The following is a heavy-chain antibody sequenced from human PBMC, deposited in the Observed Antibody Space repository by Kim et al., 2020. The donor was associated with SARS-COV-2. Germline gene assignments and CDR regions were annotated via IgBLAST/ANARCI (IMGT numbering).Heavy chain of an antibody. V-gene: IGHV3-64*01. CDR2: ITSNGYST. CDR3: ARGTYGGYDY. CDR1: GFTFSRYS. J-gene: IGHJ4*02. Sequence: GSLRLSCAASGFTFSRYSMHWVRQAPGRGLEYVAGITSNGYSTYYGNSVKGRVTVSRDISKSTLHLQMGSLRPEDTALYYCARGTYGGYDYWGQGTLVT. D-gene: IGHD5-12*01.